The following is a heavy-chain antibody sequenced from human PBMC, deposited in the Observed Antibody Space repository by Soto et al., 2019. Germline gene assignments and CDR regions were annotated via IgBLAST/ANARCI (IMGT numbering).Heavy chain of an antibody. J-gene: IGHJ5*02. D-gene: IGHD2-21*02. Sequence: PSETLSLTCTVSGDSIGGVGYWSWIRQFPGRGLEWIGCISSSGSTYYNPALNNRISLSLDTSQNQFSLKLLSVTAADTAIYYCARSGVTGIVIPSHRFAPWGQGTLVTLSS. CDR3: ARSGVTGIVIPSHRFAP. CDR2: ISSSGST. V-gene: IGHV4-31*03. CDR1: GDSIGGVGY.